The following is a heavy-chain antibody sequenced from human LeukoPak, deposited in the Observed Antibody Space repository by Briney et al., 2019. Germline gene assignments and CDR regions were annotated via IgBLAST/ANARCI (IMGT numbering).Heavy chain of an antibody. CDR3: ARRGGNSVRAHFDY. CDR1: GGSISSSSYC. Sequence: PSETLSLTCTVSGGSISSSSYCWGWIRQPPGKGLEWIGSIYYSGSTYYNPSLKSRVTISVDTSKNQFSLKLSSVTAADTAVYYCARRGGNSVRAHFDYWGQGTLVTVPS. CDR2: IYYSGST. V-gene: IGHV4-39*01. J-gene: IGHJ4*02. D-gene: IGHD4-23*01.